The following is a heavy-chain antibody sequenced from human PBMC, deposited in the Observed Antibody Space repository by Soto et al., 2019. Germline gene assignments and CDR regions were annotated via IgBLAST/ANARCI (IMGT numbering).Heavy chain of an antibody. CDR1: GGTFSSYA. V-gene: IGHV1-69*13. J-gene: IGHJ6*02. D-gene: IGHD2-15*01. Sequence: SVKVSCKASGGTFSSYAISWVRQAPGQGLEWMGGIIPIFGTANYAQKFQGRVTITADESTSTAYMELSSLRSEDTAVYYCARDLDIVVVVAANYYYGMDVWGQGTTVTVSS. CDR2: IIPIFGTA. CDR3: ARDLDIVVVVAANYYYGMDV.